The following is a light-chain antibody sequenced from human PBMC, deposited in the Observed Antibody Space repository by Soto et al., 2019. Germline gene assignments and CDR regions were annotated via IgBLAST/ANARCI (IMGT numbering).Light chain of an antibody. V-gene: IGKV1-39*01. J-gene: IGKJ3*01. Sequence: DLQMTQSPSSLSASVGDRVTITCRASQTITKYLNWYQQKPGKAPKLLIYATSSLESGVPSRFSGSGSGTDFTLTISSLLPEDFATYYCQQSYSSPDTFGPGTKVDIK. CDR2: ATS. CDR3: QQSYSSPDT. CDR1: QTITKY.